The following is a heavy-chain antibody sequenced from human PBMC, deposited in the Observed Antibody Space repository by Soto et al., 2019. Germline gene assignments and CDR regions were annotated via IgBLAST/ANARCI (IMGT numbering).Heavy chain of an antibody. CDR3: ARGLRYFDLDAFDI. CDR2: ISAYNGNT. V-gene: IGHV1-18*04. Sequence: ASVKVSCKASGYTFTSYGISWVRQSPGQGLEWMGWISAYNGNTNYAQKLQGRVTMTTDTSTSTAYMELRSLRSDDTAVYYCARGLRYFDLDAFDIWGQGTMVTISS. D-gene: IGHD3-9*01. J-gene: IGHJ3*02. CDR1: GYTFTSYG.